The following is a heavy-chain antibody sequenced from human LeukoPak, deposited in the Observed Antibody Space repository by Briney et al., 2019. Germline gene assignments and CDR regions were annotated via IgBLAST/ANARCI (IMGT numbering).Heavy chain of an antibody. CDR3: ARDRERYSGWYDAFDI. CDR1: GFTFSSYA. CDR2: ISYDGSNK. V-gene: IGHV3-30-3*01. Sequence: GGSLRLSCAASGFTFSSYAMHWVRQAPGKGLEWVAVISYDGSNKYYADSVKGRFTISRDNPKNTLYLQMNSLRAEDTAVYYCARDRERYSGWYDAFDIWGQGTMVTVSS. D-gene: IGHD6-19*01. J-gene: IGHJ3*02.